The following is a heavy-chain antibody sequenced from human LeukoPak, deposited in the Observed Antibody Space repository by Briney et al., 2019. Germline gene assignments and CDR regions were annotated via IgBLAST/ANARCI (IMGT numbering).Heavy chain of an antibody. D-gene: IGHD5-24*01. J-gene: IGHJ4*02. CDR2: INHSGST. CDR1: GGCFSGYY. CDR3: ARADGYNDGGVDY. V-gene: IGHV4-34*01. Sequence: SETLSLTCAVYGGCFSGYYWSWIRQLPGKGLEWIGEINHSGSTNYNPSLKSRVTISVDTSKNQFSLKLSSVTAADTAVYYCARADGYNDGGVDYWGQGTLVTVSS.